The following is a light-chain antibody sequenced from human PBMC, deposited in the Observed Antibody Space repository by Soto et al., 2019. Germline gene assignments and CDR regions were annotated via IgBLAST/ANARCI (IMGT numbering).Light chain of an antibody. CDR2: QVS. J-gene: IGKJ1*01. CDR3: QQYNSYPWT. CDR1: QSISSW. V-gene: IGKV1-5*03. Sequence: DIQMTQSPSTLSASVGDRVSITCRASQSISSWLAWYQQKPGKAPKLLIYQVSTLESGVPSNFSGSGSGTEFTLTISSLQPEDFATYYCQQYNSYPWTFGQGTKVDVK.